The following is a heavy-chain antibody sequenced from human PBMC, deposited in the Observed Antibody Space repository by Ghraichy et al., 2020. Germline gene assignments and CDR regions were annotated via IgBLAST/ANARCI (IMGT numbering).Heavy chain of an antibody. CDR3: ARDAHSSGYYPSDY. D-gene: IGHD3-22*01. CDR1: GGSISSGGYY. V-gene: IGHV4-31*03. CDR2: IYYSGST. Sequence: LRLSFTVSGGSISSGGYYWSWIRQHPGKGLEWIGYIYYSGSTYYNPSLKSRITISVDASKNQFSLKLSSVTAADTAIYYCARDAHSSGYYPSDYWGQGTLVTVSS. J-gene: IGHJ4*02.